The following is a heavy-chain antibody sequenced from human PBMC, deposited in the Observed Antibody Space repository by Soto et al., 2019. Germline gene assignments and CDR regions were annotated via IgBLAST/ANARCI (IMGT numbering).Heavy chain of an antibody. V-gene: IGHV4-31*03. CDR1: GGSISSGGYY. CDR3: ARSSEYYDFWSGYSNGWFDP. Sequence: QVQLQESGPGLVKPSQTLSLTCTVSGGSISSGGYYWSWIRQHPGKGLEWIGYIYYSGSTYYNPSLKSRVTISVGTSKNQFSLKLSSVTAADTAVYYCARSSEYYDFWSGYSNGWFDPWGQGTLVTVSS. CDR2: IYYSGST. D-gene: IGHD3-3*01. J-gene: IGHJ5*02.